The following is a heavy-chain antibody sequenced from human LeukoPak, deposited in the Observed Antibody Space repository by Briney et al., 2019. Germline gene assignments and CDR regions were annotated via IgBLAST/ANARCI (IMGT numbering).Heavy chain of an antibody. V-gene: IGHV1-69*05. J-gene: IGHJ4*02. D-gene: IGHD3-22*01. CDR1: GGTFSSYA. CDR3: ARDREYYYNSSGYYYHDY. CDR2: IIPIFGTA. Sequence: SVKVSCKASGGTFSSYAISWVRQAPGQGLEWMGRIIPIFGTANYAQKFQGRVTITTDESTSTAYMELSSLRSEDTAVYYCARDREYYYNSSGYYYHDYWGQGTLVTVSS.